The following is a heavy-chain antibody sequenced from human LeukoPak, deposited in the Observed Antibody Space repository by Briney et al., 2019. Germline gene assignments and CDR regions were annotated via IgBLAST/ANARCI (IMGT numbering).Heavy chain of an antibody. CDR2: IIPIFGTA. Sequence: SVKVCCKASGGTFSSYAISWVRQAPGQGLEWMGGIIPIFGTANYAQKFQGRVTITADESTSTAYMELSSLRSEDTAVYYCARDQQQLNDAFDIWGQGTMVTVSS. CDR1: GGTFSSYA. J-gene: IGHJ3*02. V-gene: IGHV1-69*13. CDR3: ARDQQQLNDAFDI. D-gene: IGHD6-13*01.